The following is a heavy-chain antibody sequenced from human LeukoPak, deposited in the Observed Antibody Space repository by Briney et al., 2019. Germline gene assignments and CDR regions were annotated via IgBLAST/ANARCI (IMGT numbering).Heavy chain of an antibody. CDR1: GVTVSSTD. J-gene: IGHJ4*02. D-gene: IGHD3-22*01. Sequence: GGSLRLSCAVSGVTVSSTDMSWVRQAPGKGLEWVSVIFSGGGTYYTGSVKGRFTTSRDNSKNTLYLQMNSLRVEDTAVYYCARGGLRDSSGYYVADCWGQGTPVTVSS. CDR2: IFSGGGT. CDR3: ARGGLRDSSGYYVADC. V-gene: IGHV3-53*01.